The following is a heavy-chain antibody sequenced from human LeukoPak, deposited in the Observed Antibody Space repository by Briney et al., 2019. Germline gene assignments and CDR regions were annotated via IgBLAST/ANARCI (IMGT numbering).Heavy chain of an antibody. D-gene: IGHD3-22*01. CDR2: ISGSGGST. CDR1: GFIFSSYA. V-gene: IGHV3-23*01. Sequence: GGSLRLSCAASGFIFSSYAMSWVRQAPGKGLEWVSAISGSGGSTYYADSVKGRFTISRDNSKNTLYLQMNSLRAEDTAVYYCAKDPITMIVGGPEDYWGQGTLVTVSS. CDR3: AKDPITMIVGGPEDY. J-gene: IGHJ4*02.